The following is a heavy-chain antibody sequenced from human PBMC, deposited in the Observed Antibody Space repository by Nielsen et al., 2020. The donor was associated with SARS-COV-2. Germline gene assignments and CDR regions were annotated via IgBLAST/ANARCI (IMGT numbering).Heavy chain of an antibody. Sequence: GGSLRLSCAASGFTFSSYSMNWVRQAPGKGLEWVSYISSSSSTIYYADSVKGRFTISRDNSKNTLYLQMNSLRAEDTAVYYCAKDRAAAGKNYYYMDVWGKGTTVTVSS. CDR1: GFTFSSYS. CDR3: AKDRAAAGKNYYYMDV. CDR2: ISSSSSTI. D-gene: IGHD6-13*01. V-gene: IGHV3-48*01. J-gene: IGHJ6*03.